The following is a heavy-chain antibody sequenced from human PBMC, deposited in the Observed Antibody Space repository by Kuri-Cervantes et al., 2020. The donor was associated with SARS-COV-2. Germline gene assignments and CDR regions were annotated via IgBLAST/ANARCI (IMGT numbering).Heavy chain of an antibody. Sequence: ASVKVSCKASGYTFTSYGISWVRRAPGQGLEWMGWISAYNGNTNYAQNLRGRVTMTTDTSTSTAYMELRSLRSDDTAVYYCARERGGYYGSVRRGYYHYGMDVWGQGTTVTVSS. V-gene: IGHV1-18*01. CDR3: ARERGGYYGSVRRGYYHYGMDV. J-gene: IGHJ6*02. CDR1: GYTFTSYG. D-gene: IGHD3-10*01. CDR2: ISAYNGNT.